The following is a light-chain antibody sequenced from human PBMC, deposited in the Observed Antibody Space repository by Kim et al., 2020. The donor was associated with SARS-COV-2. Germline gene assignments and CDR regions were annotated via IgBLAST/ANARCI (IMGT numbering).Light chain of an antibody. CDR2: RDS. V-gene: IGLV3-9*01. CDR3: QVWDSSTYV. CDR1: NIGSKN. J-gene: IGLJ1*01. Sequence: VALGQTARITCGGNNIGSKNVHWYQQKPGQAPVLVIYRDSNRPSGIPEQFSGSNSGNTATLTISRAQAGDEADYYCQVWDSSTYVFGTGTKVTVL.